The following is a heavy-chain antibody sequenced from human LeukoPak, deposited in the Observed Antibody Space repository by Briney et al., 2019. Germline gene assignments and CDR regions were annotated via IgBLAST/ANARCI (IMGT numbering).Heavy chain of an antibody. CDR3: AKSSFGELFFDY. V-gene: IGHV3-23*01. J-gene: IGHJ4*02. Sequence: QPGGSLRLSCAASGFTSSSSAMTWVRQAPGKGLEWVSAISGSGGSTYYADSVKGRFTISRDNSKNTLYLQMNSLRAEDTAVYYCAKSSFGELFFDYWGQGTLVTVSS. CDR1: GFTSSSSA. D-gene: IGHD3-10*01. CDR2: ISGSGGST.